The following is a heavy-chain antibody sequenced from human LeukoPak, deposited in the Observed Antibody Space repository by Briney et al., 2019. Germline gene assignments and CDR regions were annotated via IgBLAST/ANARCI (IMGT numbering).Heavy chain of an antibody. J-gene: IGHJ3*02. Sequence: ASVKVSCMASGYTLTGYYMHWVRQAPGQGLEWMGWINPNSDGTNYAQKFQGRVTMTRDTSISTAYIELSRLRSDDTAVYYCARDREGYYDILTGYYGVGAFDIWGQGTMVTVSS. CDR2: INPNSDGT. CDR3: ARDREGYYDILTGYYGVGAFDI. V-gene: IGHV1-2*02. CDR1: GYTLTGYY. D-gene: IGHD3-9*01.